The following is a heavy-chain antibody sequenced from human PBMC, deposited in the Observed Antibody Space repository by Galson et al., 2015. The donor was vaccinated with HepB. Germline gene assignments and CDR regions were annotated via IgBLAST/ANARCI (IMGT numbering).Heavy chain of an antibody. CDR3: AKEGDIVVVQCWFDP. CDR2: ISYDGSNK. V-gene: IGHV3-30*18. CDR1: GFTFSSYS. J-gene: IGHJ5*02. Sequence: SLRLSCAASGFTFSSYSMNWVRQAPGKGLEWVAVISYDGSNKYYADSVKGRFTISRDNSKNTLYLQMNSLRAEDTAVYYCAKEGDIVVVQCWFDPWGQGTLVTVSS. D-gene: IGHD2-2*01.